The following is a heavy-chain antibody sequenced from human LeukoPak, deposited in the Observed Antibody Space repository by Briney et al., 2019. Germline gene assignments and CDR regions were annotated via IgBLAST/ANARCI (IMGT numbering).Heavy chain of an antibody. Sequence: GGSLRLSCAASGFTFSSYAMSWVRQAPGKGLEWVSAISGSGGSTYYADSVKGRFTISRDNSKNMLYLQMNSLRAEDTAVYYCAKESGSYAVIGDAFDIWGQETMVTVSS. J-gene: IGHJ3*02. CDR2: ISGSGGST. CDR3: AKESGSYAVIGDAFDI. D-gene: IGHD1-26*01. V-gene: IGHV3-23*01. CDR1: GFTFSSYA.